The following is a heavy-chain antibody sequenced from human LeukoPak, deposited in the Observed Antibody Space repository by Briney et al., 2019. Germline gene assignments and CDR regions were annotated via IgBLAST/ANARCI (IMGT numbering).Heavy chain of an antibody. J-gene: IGHJ4*02. D-gene: IGHD3-10*01. CDR1: GGSISSSSDY. V-gene: IGHV4-39*07. Sequence: PSETLSLTCTVSGGSISSSSDYWGWIRQAPGKGLEWIGSIYYHENTYYNSSLKSRLTISVDTSKNQFSLKLSSVTAADTAVYFCARFGSGSYYQFYFDYWGQGTLVTVSS. CDR2: IYYHENT. CDR3: ARFGSGSYYQFYFDY.